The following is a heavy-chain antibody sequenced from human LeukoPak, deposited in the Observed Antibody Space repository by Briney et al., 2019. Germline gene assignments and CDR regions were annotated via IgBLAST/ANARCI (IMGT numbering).Heavy chain of an antibody. CDR3: ARESVATIQRGFDY. CDR1: GGSISSYY. D-gene: IGHD5-12*01. CDR2: IYYSGST. J-gene: IGHJ4*02. V-gene: IGHV4-59*12. Sequence: SETLSLTCTVSGGSISSYYWSWIRQPPGKGLEWIGYIYYSGSTNYNPPLKSRVTISVDTSKNQFSLKLSSVTAADTAVYYCARESVATIQRGFDYWGQGTLVTVSS.